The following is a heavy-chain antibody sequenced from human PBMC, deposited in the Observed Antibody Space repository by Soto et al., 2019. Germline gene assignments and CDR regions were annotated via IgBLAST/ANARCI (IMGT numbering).Heavy chain of an antibody. CDR3: LNGDYY. CDR1: GFSFSSHI. CDR2: INSGSTTI. D-gene: IGHD4-17*01. J-gene: IGHJ4*02. Sequence: EQLVESGGGLVQPGGSLRLSCAASGFSFSSHIMYWVRQAPGKGLEWVSSINSGSTTIYYADSVQGRFTISRDNAKNPLYLQMNSLRADDTAVYYCLNGDYYVGQGTLVTVSS. V-gene: IGHV3-48*01.